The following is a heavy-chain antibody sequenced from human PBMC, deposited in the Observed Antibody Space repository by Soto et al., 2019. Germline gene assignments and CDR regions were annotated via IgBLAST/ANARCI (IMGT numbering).Heavy chain of an antibody. J-gene: IGHJ5*02. V-gene: IGHV3-30*03. CDR1: GFTFSSYG. CDR3: ARGYTGGYPSNGFAP. D-gene: IGHD3-22*01. Sequence: QVQLVESGGGVVQPGRSLRLSCAASGFTFSSYGMHWVRQAPGKGLEWVAVISYDGSKKYYADSVKGRFTISRDNSKNTLYLQMDSRRDEDTAVYYCARGYTGGYPSNGFAPWGQGTLVTVSS. CDR2: ISYDGSKK.